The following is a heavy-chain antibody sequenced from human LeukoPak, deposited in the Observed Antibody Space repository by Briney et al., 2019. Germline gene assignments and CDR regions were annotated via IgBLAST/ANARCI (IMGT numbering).Heavy chain of an antibody. Sequence: GGCLRLSCAASGFTSGTSWMSWVRQAPGKGREWVVNINQDGRHQYYMDSVKGRFTISRDNAKSSLYLQMNSLRAEDTDVYYCARSARWGQGTLVTVSS. CDR2: INQDGRHQ. CDR1: GFTSGTSW. J-gene: IGHJ4*02. CDR3: ARSAR. V-gene: IGHV3-7*01.